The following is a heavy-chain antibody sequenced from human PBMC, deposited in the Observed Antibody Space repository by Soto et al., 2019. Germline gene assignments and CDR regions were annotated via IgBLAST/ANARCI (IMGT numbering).Heavy chain of an antibody. V-gene: IGHV1-69*13. CDR2: IIPIFGTA. CDR3: ARDLSAVYYFDSSGPGQNDAFDS. CDR1: GGTFSSYA. Sequence: SVKVSCKASGGTFSSYAISWVRQAPGQGLEWMGGIIPIFGTANYAQKFQGRVTITADESTSTAYMELSSLRSEDTAVYYCARDLSAVYYFDSSGPGQNDAFDSWGQGTRVTVAS. J-gene: IGHJ3*02. D-gene: IGHD3-22*01.